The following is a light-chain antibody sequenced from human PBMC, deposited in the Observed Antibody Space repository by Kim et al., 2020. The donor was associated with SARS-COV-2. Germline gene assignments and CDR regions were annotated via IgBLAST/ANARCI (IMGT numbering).Light chain of an antibody. CDR3: AAWDDSLNGYVV. CDR2: SNN. Sequence: ELTQPPSASGTPGQRVTISCSGSSSNIGSNTVNWYQQLPGTAPKLLIYSNNQRPSGVPDRFSGSKSGTSASLAISGLQSEDEADYYCAAWDDSLNGYVVFGGGTKLTVL. CDR1: SSNIGSNT. J-gene: IGLJ2*01. V-gene: IGLV1-44*01.